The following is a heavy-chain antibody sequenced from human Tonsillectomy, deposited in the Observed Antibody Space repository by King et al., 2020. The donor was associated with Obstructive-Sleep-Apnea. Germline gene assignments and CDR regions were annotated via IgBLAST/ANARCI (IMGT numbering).Heavy chain of an antibody. J-gene: IGHJ4*02. CDR1: GFTVGDYP. CDR3: TRGVDFWSGYYYDY. V-gene: IGHV3-49*03. D-gene: IGHD3-3*01. Sequence: VQLVESGGGLVQPGRSLRLSCTAFGFTVGDYPMSWFRQAPGKGLEWVGFIRSKAYGATTEYAASVKGRCTISRDDSKSIAYLQMNSLKTEDTAVYYCTRGVDFWSGYYYDYWGQGTLVTVSS. CDR2: IRSKAYGATT.